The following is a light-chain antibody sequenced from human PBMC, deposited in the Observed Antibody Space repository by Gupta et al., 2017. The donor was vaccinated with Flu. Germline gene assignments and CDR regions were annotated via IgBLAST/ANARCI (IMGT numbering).Light chain of an antibody. CDR3: QQYDNLPLT. J-gene: IGKJ4*01. CDR2: DAS. Sequence: DIQMTQSPFSLSASVGDRVTITCQASQDISNYLNWYQQKPGKAPKLLIYDASNLKTGVPSRFSGSGSGTDFTFTISSLQPEDIATYYCQQYDNLPLTFGGGTKVEIK. CDR1: QDISNY. V-gene: IGKV1-33*01.